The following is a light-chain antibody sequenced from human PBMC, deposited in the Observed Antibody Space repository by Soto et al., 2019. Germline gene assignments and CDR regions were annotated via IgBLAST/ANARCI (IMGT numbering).Light chain of an antibody. V-gene: IGKV2-30*01. CDR2: KVS. CDR1: QSPLYSDGNTY. Sequence: VVMTQSPLSLPVTLGQPASISCRSSQSPLYSDGNTYLSWFHQRPCQSARRLIYKVSHRDSGVPDRFSGSGSCTDFTLQINRVEAEDLGVYYCMQGTYWPYTFGQGTKLEIK. CDR3: MQGTYWPYT. J-gene: IGKJ2*01.